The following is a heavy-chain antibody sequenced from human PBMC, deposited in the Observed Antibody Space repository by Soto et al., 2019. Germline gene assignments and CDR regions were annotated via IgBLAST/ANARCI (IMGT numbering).Heavy chain of an antibody. CDR1: GFIFSSYA. V-gene: IGHV3-23*01. CDR2: ISGSGGDT. Sequence: RRLSCAASGFIFSSYAMSWVRQAPGKGLEWVSAISGSGGDTYYADSVKGRFTISRDNYKNTLFLEMNSLRVDDTAVYFCAKYGSGTYYYYYGMDVWGHGTTVTVSS. CDR3: AKYGSGTYYYYYGMDV. J-gene: IGHJ6*02. D-gene: IGHD3-10*01.